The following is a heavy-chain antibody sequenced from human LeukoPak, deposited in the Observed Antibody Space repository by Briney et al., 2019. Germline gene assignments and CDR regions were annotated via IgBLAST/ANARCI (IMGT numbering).Heavy chain of an antibody. V-gene: IGHV3-30*04. CDR3: ARDGGEGLWFGELLDP. Sequence: GRSLRLSCAAPGFTFSSYAMHWVRQAPGKGLEWVAVISYDGSNKYYADSVKGRFTISRDNSKNTLYLQMNSLRAEDTAVYYCARDGGEGLWFGELLDPWGQGTLVTVSS. CDR1: GFTFSSYA. J-gene: IGHJ5*02. D-gene: IGHD3-10*01. CDR2: ISYDGSNK.